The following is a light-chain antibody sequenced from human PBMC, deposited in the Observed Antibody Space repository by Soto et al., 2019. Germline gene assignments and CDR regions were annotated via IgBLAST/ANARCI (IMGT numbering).Light chain of an antibody. J-gene: IGKJ5*01. Sequence: TKSAAAVSAYTRDRVTITCRASPGISSYLAWYQQKPGKAPKLLIYAASTLQSGVPSRFSGSGSGTDFTLTISCLQSEDFAPYYCTHSSIYPIPFGQGTRLETK. CDR3: THSSIYPIP. V-gene: IGKV1-8*01. CDR2: AAS. CDR1: PGISSY.